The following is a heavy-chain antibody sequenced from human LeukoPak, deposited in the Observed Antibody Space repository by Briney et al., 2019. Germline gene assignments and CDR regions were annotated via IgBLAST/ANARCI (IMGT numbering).Heavy chain of an antibody. CDR2: ISAYNGNT. V-gene: IGHV1-18*01. Sequence: ASVKVSCKASGYTFTSYGIRWVRQAPGQGLEWMGWISAYNGNTNYAQKLQGRVTMTTDTSTSTAYMELRSLRSDDTAVYYCARSPSPNYYDSSGYYSHYYYYYMDVWGKGTTVTVSS. CDR1: GYTFTSYG. CDR3: ARSPSPNYYDSSGYYSHYYYYYMDV. D-gene: IGHD3-22*01. J-gene: IGHJ6*03.